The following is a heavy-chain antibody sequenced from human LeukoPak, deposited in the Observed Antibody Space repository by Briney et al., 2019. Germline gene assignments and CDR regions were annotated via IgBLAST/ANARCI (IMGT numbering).Heavy chain of an antibody. CDR1: GFTFSSYA. V-gene: IGHV3-23*01. CDR3: ARAVAAAGTRYYYYYMDV. Sequence: PGGSLRLSCAASGFTFSSYAMSWVRQAPGKGLEWVSAISGSGGSTYYADSVKGRFTISRDNAKNTLYLQMNSLRAEDTAVYYCARAVAAAGTRYYYYYMDVWGKGTTVTISS. J-gene: IGHJ6*03. D-gene: IGHD6-13*01. CDR2: ISGSGGST.